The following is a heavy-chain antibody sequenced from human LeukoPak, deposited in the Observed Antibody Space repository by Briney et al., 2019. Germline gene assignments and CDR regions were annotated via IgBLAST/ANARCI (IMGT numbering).Heavy chain of an antibody. CDR2: INPNSGGT. Sequence: ASVKVSCKASGYTFTGYYMHWVRQAPGQGLEWMGWINPNSGGTNYAQKFQGRVTMTRDTSISTAYMELSRLRSDDTAVYYCARDTKVTTSLAYWGQGTLVTVSS. J-gene: IGHJ4*02. D-gene: IGHD4-17*01. CDR3: ARDTKVTTSLAY. CDR1: GYTFTGYY. V-gene: IGHV1-2*02.